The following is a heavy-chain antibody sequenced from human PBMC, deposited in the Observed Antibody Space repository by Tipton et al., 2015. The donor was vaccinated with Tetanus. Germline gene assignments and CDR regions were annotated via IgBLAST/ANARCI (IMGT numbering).Heavy chain of an antibody. CDR2: IYYSGNS. D-gene: IGHD4-11*01. CDR3: ARLASYSNHLDA. CDR1: GGSLRSGDHY. Sequence: TLSLTCTVSGGSLRSGDHYWSWIRQPPGKGLEWIGYIYYSGNSDYNPSLKNRVTLSVDTSNNQFSLKLNSVTAADTAVYYCARLASYSNHLDAWGQGALVTVSS. J-gene: IGHJ4*02. V-gene: IGHV4-30-4*01.